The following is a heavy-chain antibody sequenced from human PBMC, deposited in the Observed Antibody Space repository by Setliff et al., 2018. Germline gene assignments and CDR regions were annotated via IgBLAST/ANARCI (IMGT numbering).Heavy chain of an antibody. Sequence: LSLTCTVSGGSISSSSYYWGWIRQPPGKGLEWIGSIYYSGSTYYNPSLKSRVTISVDTSKNQFSLKLSSVTAAGTAVYYCARVGGYYYYYYGMDVWGQGTTVTVSS. CDR2: IYYSGST. V-gene: IGHV4-39*07. CDR1: GGSISSSSYY. J-gene: IGHJ6*02. CDR3: ARVGGYYYYYYGMDV.